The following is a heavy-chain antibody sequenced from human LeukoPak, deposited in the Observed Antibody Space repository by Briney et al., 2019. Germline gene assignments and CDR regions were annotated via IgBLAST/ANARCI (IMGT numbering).Heavy chain of an antibody. CDR3: AGGGGVRNNWFDP. V-gene: IGHV4-31*03. Sequence: SETLSLTCTVSGGSISSGGYYWSWIRQHPGKGLEWIGYIYYSGSTYYNPSLKSRVTISVDTSKNQFSLKLSSVTAADTAVYHCAGGGGVRNNWFDPWGQGTLVTVSS. J-gene: IGHJ5*02. D-gene: IGHD2-8*02. CDR1: GGSISSGGYY. CDR2: IYYSGST.